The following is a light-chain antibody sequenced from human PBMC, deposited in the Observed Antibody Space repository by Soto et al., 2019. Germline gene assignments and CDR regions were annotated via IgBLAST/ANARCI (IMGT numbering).Light chain of an antibody. CDR2: EAS. CDR1: QDISNY. J-gene: IGKJ2*01. V-gene: IGKV1-33*01. Sequence: DIQMTQSPSSLSASVGDRVTITCQASQDISNYLNWYQQKPGKAPKLLIYEASNLETGVPSRFSGSGSGTDFTFTISSLQPEEIATYYCQQYDNLPYTFGQGTKLEIK. CDR3: QQYDNLPYT.